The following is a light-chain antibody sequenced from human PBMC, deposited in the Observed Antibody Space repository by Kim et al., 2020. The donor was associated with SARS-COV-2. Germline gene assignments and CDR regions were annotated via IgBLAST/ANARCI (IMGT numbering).Light chain of an antibody. CDR3: QVWDTTSDHYV. V-gene: IGLV3-21*04. CDR1: NIGSKT. J-gene: IGLJ1*01. CDR2: FDR. Sequence: SYELTQPPSVSVAPGKTAKITCGGNNIGSKTVQWYQQKPGQAPVLVIYFDRDRPSGIPERISGSNSGNTATLTITRVEAGDEADDYCQVWDTTSDHYVFGAGTKVTVL.